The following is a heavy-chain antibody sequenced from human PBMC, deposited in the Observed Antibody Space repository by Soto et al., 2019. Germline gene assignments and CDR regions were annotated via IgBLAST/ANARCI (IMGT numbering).Heavy chain of an antibody. CDR2: ISYDGSNT. CDR3: ARDLTTGGTGGFDY. Sequence: PGGSLRLSCAASGFTFSRNAMHWVRQAPGKGLEWVALISYDGSNTYYADSVKGRFTISRDNSKNTLYLQMNGLRAEDTAVFYCARDLTTGGTGGFDYWGQGTLVTVSS. CDR1: GFTFSRNA. J-gene: IGHJ4*02. V-gene: IGHV3-30-3*01. D-gene: IGHD4-4*01.